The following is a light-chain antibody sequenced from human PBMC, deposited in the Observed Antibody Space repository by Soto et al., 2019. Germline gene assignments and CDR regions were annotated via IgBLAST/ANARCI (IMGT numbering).Light chain of an antibody. J-gene: IGKJ5*01. CDR3: QQYDDSIT. CDR1: QSVSSNY. CDR2: GAS. Sequence: EIVLTQSPDILSLSPGESATLSCRASQSVSSNYLAWYQQKPGRAPRLLIYGASNRATGIPDRFSGSGSGTDFTLTITRLEPEDFAVFYCQQYDDSITFGQGTRLEIE. V-gene: IGKV3-20*01.